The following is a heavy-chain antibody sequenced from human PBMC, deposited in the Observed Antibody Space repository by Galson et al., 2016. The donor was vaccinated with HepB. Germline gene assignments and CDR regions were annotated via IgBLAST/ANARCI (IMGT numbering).Heavy chain of an antibody. Sequence: TFSSYAMSWVRQAPGKGLEWVSAISGSGGSTHYADSVKGRYTISRDNSKNTLYLQMNSLRAEDTALYYCAKGLGYCSSTSCFLYYYYAMDVWGQGTTVTVSS. CDR3: AKGLGYCSSTSCFLYYYYAMDV. CDR1: TFSSYA. D-gene: IGHD2-2*01. CDR2: ISGSGGST. J-gene: IGHJ6*02. V-gene: IGHV3-23*01.